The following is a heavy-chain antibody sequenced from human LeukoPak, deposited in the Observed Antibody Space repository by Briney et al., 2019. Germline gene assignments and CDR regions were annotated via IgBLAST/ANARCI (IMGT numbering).Heavy chain of an antibody. D-gene: IGHD3-3*01. CDR2: MNPNSGNT. CDR3: ARASYDFWSGYFGWFDP. V-gene: IGHV1-8*01. J-gene: IGHJ5*02. Sequence: APVKVSCKASGYTFTSYDINWVRQATGQGLEWMGWMNPNSGNTGYAQKFQGRVTMTRNTSISTAYMELSSLRSEDTAVYYCARASYDFWSGYFGWFDPWGQGTLVTVSS. CDR1: GYTFTSYD.